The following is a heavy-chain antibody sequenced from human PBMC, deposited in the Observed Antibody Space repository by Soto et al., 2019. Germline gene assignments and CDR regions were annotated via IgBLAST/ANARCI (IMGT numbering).Heavy chain of an antibody. CDR2: IIPILGIA. CDR1: GGTFSSYT. CDR3: AVCSGGSCYSDAFDI. Sequence: GASVKVSCKASGGTFSSYTISWVRQAPGQGLEWMGRIIPILGIANYAQKFQGRVTITADKSTSTAYMELSSLRSEDTAVYYCAVCSGGSCYSDAFDIWGQGAMVTVSS. D-gene: IGHD2-15*01. J-gene: IGHJ3*02. V-gene: IGHV1-69*02.